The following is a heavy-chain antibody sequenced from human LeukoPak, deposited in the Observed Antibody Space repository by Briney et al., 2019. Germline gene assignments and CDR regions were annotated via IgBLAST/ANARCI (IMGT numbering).Heavy chain of an antibody. CDR1: GFTFSSYA. CDR3: AKGLMVRGVSVN. V-gene: IGHV3-23*01. J-gene: IGHJ4*02. Sequence: GALRLSFAASGFTFSSYAMSWVRQAPGKGLEWVSAISGSGGSTYYSDSVKGRFTISRDNSKNTLYLQMNSLRAEDTAVCYCAKGLMVRGVSVNWGQGTLVTVSS. D-gene: IGHD3-10*01. CDR2: ISGSGGST.